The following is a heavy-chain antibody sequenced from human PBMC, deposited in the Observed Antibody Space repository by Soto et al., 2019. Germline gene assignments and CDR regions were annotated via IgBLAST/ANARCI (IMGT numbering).Heavy chain of an antibody. J-gene: IGHJ5*02. Sequence: ASVKVCCKASGYTFTSYYMHWVRQAPGQGLEWMGIINPSGGSTSYAQKFQGRVTMTRDTSTSTVYMELSGLRSEDTAVYYCAREDAHSPGDNWFDPWGQGTLVTVSS. CDR3: AREDAHSPGDNWFDP. CDR2: INPSGGST. CDR1: GYTFTSYY. V-gene: IGHV1-46*01. D-gene: IGHD3-10*01.